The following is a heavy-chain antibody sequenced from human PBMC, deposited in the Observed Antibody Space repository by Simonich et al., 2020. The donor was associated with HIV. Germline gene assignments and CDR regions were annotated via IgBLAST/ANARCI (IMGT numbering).Heavy chain of an antibody. J-gene: IGHJ4*02. V-gene: IGHV4-34*01. Sequence: QVQLQQWGAGLLKSSETLSLTCAVYGGSFSGYYWSWIRQPAGKGPEWIGEINHSGSTKYKSSLKSRVTISVDTSKNQFSLKLTSVTAADTAVYYCAREKGSSYDYWGQGTLVTVSS. CDR3: AREKGSSYDY. CDR1: GGSFSGYY. CDR2: INHSGST. D-gene: IGHD6-13*01.